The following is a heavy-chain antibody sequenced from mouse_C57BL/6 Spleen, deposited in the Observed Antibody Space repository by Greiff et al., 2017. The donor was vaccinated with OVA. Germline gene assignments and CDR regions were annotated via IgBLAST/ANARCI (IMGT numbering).Heavy chain of an antibody. Sequence: LVKPGASVKISCKASGYTFTDYYMNWVKQSHGKSLEWIGDINPNNGGTSYNQKFKGKATLTVDKSSSTAYMELRSLTSEDSAVYYCARGGDPFDYWGQGTTLTVSS. CDR3: ARGGDPFDY. CDR2: INPNNGGT. V-gene: IGHV1-26*01. D-gene: IGHD3-3*01. CDR1: GYTFTDYY. J-gene: IGHJ2*01.